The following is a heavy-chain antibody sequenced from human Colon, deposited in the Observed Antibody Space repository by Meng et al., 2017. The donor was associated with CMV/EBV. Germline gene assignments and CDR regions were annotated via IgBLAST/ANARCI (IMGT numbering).Heavy chain of an antibody. V-gene: IGHV3-23*01. CDR1: GFTFNKYD. CDR3: ARGAAYLDFWSGFAS. J-gene: IGHJ4*02. Sequence: GGSLRLSWSASGFTFNKYDMSWVRQAPGKGLEWVASIGGGGVNPYYSAAAEPRFTISSDNPSNTLYLELNRLTADDTAVYYCARGAAYLDFWSGFASWGQGTVVTVSS. CDR2: IGGGGVNP. D-gene: IGHD3-3*01.